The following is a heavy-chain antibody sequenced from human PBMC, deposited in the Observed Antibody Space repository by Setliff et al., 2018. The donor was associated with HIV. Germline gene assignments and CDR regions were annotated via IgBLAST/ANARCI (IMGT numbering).Heavy chain of an antibody. V-gene: IGHV1-8*03. J-gene: IGHJ4*02. CDR3: ARGSGGGALGSAPDY. Sequence: VASVKVSCKTSGYSFTNYDINWVRQAAGQGLEWLGWINPSNGKTGYAERFQDRVTFRKDTSINTVYMELRSLRSDDTAVYYCARGSGGGALGSAPDYWGPGTQVSVSS. CDR1: GYSFTNYD. D-gene: IGHD1-26*01. CDR2: INPSNGKT.